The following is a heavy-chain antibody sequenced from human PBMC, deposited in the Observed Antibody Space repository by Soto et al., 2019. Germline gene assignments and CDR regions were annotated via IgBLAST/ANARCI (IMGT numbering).Heavy chain of an antibody. CDR1: GGSISSYY. CDR3: ARDVWQGPEINFDY. D-gene: IGHD2-8*01. J-gene: IGHJ4*02. Sequence: PSETLSLTCSVSGGSISSYYWSWIRHPPGKGLEWIGYIYYSGSTNYAQKLQGRVTMTTDTSTSTAYMELRSLRSDDTAVYYCARDVWQGPEINFDYWGQGTLVTVSS. V-gene: IGHV4-59*01. CDR2: IYYSGST.